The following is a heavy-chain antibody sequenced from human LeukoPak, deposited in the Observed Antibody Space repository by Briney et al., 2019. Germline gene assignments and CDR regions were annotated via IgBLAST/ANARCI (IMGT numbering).Heavy chain of an antibody. V-gene: IGHV4-34*01. J-gene: IGHJ6*03. D-gene: IGHD3-22*01. CDR3: ARRRYYDSSGYYPGYYYYMDV. CDR2: INHTGST. Sequence: SETLTLTCAVYGGSFSGYYWTWIRQPPGKGLEWIGEINHTGSTNYNPSLKSRITMSVDTSKNQFSLKVNSVTAADTAVYYCARRRYYDSSGYYPGYYYYMDVWGKGTTVTISS. CDR1: GGSFSGYY.